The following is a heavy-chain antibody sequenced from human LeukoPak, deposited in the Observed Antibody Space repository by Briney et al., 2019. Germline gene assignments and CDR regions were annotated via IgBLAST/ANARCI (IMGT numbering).Heavy chain of an antibody. CDR2: IYYSGSP. CDR1: GGPISNHY. D-gene: IGHD2-15*01. CDR3: ATGGAYCSGGSCYLFDY. J-gene: IGHJ4*02. V-gene: IGHV4-59*11. Sequence: SETLSLTCTVSGGPISNHYWSWIRQPPGKGLEWIGYIYYSGSPNYNPSLKSRVTMTVDTSKNQFSLNLSSVTAADTAVYYCATGGAYCSGGSCYLFDYWGQGTQVTVSS.